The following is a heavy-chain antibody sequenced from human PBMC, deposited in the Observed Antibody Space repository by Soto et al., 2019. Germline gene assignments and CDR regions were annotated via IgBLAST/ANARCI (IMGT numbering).Heavy chain of an antibody. CDR1: GFTFSSFA. CDR2: ISGSGGST. CDR3: ARGFSSCNGPPPDL. V-gene: IGHV3-23*01. Sequence: GGSLRLSCAASGFTFSSFAMSWVRQAPGKGLDWVSAISGSGGSTYSADSVKGRFTISRDNSKNTLYLQMSSLRAEDTAVYYCARGFSSCNGPPPDLWGQGSLVTVSS. D-gene: IGHD2-15*01. J-gene: IGHJ5*02.